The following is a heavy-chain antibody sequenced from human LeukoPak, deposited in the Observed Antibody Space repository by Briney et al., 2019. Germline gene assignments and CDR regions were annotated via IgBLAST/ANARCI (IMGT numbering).Heavy chain of an antibody. CDR1: GFTFNNYW. J-gene: IGHJ4*02. Sequence: GGSLRLSCAASGFTFNNYWLHWVRQVPGKGLMWVSRINGDGNNVNYADSVKGRFTISRDNAKNTLYLQMNSLRAEDTAIYYCAKKYGVTVYGSGLNYFDYWGQGTLVTVSS. CDR3: AKKYGVTVYGSGLNYFDY. D-gene: IGHD6-19*01. V-gene: IGHV3-74*01. CDR2: INGDGNNV.